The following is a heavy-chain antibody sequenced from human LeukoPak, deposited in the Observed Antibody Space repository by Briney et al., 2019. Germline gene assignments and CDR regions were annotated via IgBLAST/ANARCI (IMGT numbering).Heavy chain of an antibody. CDR3: ARAPYTSGFYLFDP. D-gene: IGHD3-22*01. CDR2: VYYSGST. J-gene: IGHJ5*02. Sequence: PSETLSLTCTVSGGSISSYYWSWIRQPPGKGLEWIGYVYYSGSTTYNPSLKSRVTISVDTSKNQFSLKLSSVTAADTAVYYCARAPYTSGFYLFDPWGQGTLVTVSS. V-gene: IGHV4-59*13. CDR1: GGSISSYY.